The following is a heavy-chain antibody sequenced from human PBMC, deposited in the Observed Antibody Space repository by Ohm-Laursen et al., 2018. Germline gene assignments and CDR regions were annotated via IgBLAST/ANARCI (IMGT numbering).Heavy chain of an antibody. J-gene: IGHJ4*02. V-gene: IGHV1-2*02. Sequence: ASVKASCKASGYTFNDYYMHWVRQAPGQGLEWMGWINPNSGDTNYAQKFQDRVTMTRDTSISTAYMELSRLRSDDTAVFFCAGGAMTNIFDYWGQGTLVTVSS. CDR2: INPNSGDT. D-gene: IGHD2-2*01. CDR3: AGGAMTNIFDY. CDR1: GYTFNDYY.